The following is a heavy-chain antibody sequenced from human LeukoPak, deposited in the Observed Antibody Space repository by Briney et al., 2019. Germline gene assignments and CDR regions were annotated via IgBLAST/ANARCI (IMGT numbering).Heavy chain of an antibody. J-gene: IGHJ5*02. CDR2: IIPIFGTA. CDR1: GGTFSSYA. CDR3: ARGGGYCSSTSCYTGIIRGWFDP. Sequence: GASVKVSCKASGGTFSSYAISWVRQAPGQGLEWMGGIIPIFGTANYAQKFQGRVTITTDESTSTAYMELRSLRSDDTAVYYCARGGGYCSSTSCYTGIIRGWFDPWGQGTLVTVSS. D-gene: IGHD2-2*02. V-gene: IGHV1-69*05.